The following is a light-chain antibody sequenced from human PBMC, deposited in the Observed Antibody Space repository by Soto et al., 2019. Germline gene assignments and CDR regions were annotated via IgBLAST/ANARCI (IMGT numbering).Light chain of an antibody. CDR3: CSYAGSSTYV. J-gene: IGLJ1*01. Sequence: QSVLTQPPSVSGAPGQRVTISCTGSSSNIGAGYGVHWYQQHPGKAPKLMIYEGSKRPSGVSNRFSGSKSGNTASLTISGLQAEDEADYYCCSYAGSSTYVFGTGTKV. CDR2: EGS. V-gene: IGLV2-23*01. CDR1: SSNIGAGYG.